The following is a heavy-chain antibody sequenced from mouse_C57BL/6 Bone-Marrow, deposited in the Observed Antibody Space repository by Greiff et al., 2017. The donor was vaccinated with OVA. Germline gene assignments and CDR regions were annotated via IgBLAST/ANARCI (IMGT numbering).Heavy chain of an antibody. J-gene: IGHJ4*01. CDR1: GYTFTDYY. V-gene: IGHV1-76*01. CDR2: IYTGSGNT. Sequence: QVQLKESGAELVRPGASVKLSCKASGYTFTDYYINWVKQRPGQGLEWIARIYTGSGNTYYNEKFKGKATLTAEKSSSTAYMQLSSLTSEDSAVYFCARLGRGDYWGQGTSVTVSS. CDR3: ARLGRGDY.